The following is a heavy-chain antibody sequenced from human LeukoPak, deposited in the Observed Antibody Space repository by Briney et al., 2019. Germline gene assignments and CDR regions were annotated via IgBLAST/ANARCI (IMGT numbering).Heavy chain of an antibody. J-gene: IGHJ4*02. CDR2: ISKSGTTI. D-gene: IGHD1-26*01. CDR3: ATGLVGTTNY. Sequence: GGSLRLSCAASGFTFSSYNMYWVRQAPGKGPECVSDISKSGTTIYYADSVKGRFTISRDNAKNSLYLQMNSLRDEDTAVYYCATGLVGTTNYWGQGTLVTVSS. V-gene: IGHV3-48*02. CDR1: GFTFSSYN.